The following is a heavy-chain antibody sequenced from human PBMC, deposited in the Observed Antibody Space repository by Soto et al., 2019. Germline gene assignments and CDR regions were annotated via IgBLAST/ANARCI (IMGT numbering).Heavy chain of an antibody. CDR2: ISPYSGKT. Sequence: QIQLEQSGTEVRKPGASAKVSCKASGYTFTNNDVCWVRQTPGQGLEWMGWISPYSGKTNYARKFQGRVTMTTDTSTSTAYMEVRSLTSDDTAVYYCAREGLLLLPDYWGQGTLVTVSS. CDR1: GYTFTNND. J-gene: IGHJ4*02. CDR3: AREGLLLLPDY. V-gene: IGHV1-18*01. D-gene: IGHD3-22*01.